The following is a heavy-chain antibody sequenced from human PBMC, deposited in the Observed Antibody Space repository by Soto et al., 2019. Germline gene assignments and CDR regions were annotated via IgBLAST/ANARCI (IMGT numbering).Heavy chain of an antibody. D-gene: IGHD6-19*01. CDR2: IYYSGST. Sequence: SETLSLTCTVSGGSISSSSYYWGWIRQPPGKGLEWIGSIYYSGSTYYNPSLKSRVTISVDTSKNQFSLKLSSVTAADTAVYYCARHTQKAVAASYGMDVWGQGTTVTVSS. V-gene: IGHV4-39*01. J-gene: IGHJ6*02. CDR1: GGSISSSSYY. CDR3: ARHTQKAVAASYGMDV.